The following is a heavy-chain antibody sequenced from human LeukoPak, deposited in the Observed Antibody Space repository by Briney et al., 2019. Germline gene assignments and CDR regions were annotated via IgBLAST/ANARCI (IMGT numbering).Heavy chain of an antibody. CDR1: GGSFSGYY. CDR2: IYYSGST. J-gene: IGHJ6*03. V-gene: IGHV4-34*01. D-gene: IGHD3-9*01. CDR3: ARESRYYDILTDYYYMDV. Sequence: SETLSLTCAVYGGSFSGYYWSWIRQPPGKGLEWIGSIYYSGSTYYNPSLKSRVTISVDTSKNQFSLKLSSVTAADTAVYYCARESRYYDILTDYYYMDVWGKGTTVTISS.